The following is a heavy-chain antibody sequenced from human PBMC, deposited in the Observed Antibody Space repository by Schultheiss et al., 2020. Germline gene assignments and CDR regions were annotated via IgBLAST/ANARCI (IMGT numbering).Heavy chain of an antibody. Sequence: GGSLRLSCSASGFTFSSYAMHWVRQAPGKGLEWVSSISSSSSYIYYADSVKGRFTISRDNSKNTLYLQMNSLRAEDTALYYCARAAREYYYDSSGYYDWFDPWGQGTLVTVSS. D-gene: IGHD3-22*01. CDR3: ARAAREYYYDSSGYYDWFDP. J-gene: IGHJ5*02. CDR1: GFTFSSYA. CDR2: ISSSSSYI. V-gene: IGHV3-21*04.